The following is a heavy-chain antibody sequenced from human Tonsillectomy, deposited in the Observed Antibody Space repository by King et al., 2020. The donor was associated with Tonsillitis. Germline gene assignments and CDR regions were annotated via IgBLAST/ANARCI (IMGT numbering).Heavy chain of an antibody. CDR3: ARAVPLKAMGTVPDGFDV. CDR1: GGSISSLY. V-gene: IGHV4-59*01. D-gene: IGHD5-24*01. CDR2: IDYSGST. Sequence: PLQESGPGLVRPSETLSLTCAVSGGSISSLYWSWIRQPPGRGLEWVGYIDYSGSTDYNPSLKSRVSISVDTSKNQFSLKLTSVTATDTAVYYCARAVPLKAMGTVPDGFDVWGQGTLVTVSS. J-gene: IGHJ3*01.